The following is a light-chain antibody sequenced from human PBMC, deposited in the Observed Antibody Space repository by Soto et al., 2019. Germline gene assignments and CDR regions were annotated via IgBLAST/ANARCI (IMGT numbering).Light chain of an antibody. J-gene: IGKJ1*01. CDR3: QQYGSSWT. CDR1: QSVSTN. Sequence: EIVMTQSPSTLSVSTGERATLSCRASQSVSTNLAWYQQKPGQVPSLLIYGASTRASGIPARFSGSGSGTEFTLTIGSLQSEDFAVYSCQQYGSSWTFGQGTKVDIK. V-gene: IGKV3-15*01. CDR2: GAS.